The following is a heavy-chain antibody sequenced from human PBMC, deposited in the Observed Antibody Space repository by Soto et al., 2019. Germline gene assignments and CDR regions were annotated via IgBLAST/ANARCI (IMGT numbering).Heavy chain of an antibody. Sequence: HPGGSLRLSCAASGFTFSSYAMGWVRQGPGKGLEWVAVVSIGGSTHYADSVRGRFTISRDNSKNTLSLQMNSLTAEDTAVYFCAKRRGAGGHFDYWGQRALVTVSS. D-gene: IGHD2-15*01. CDR2: VSIGGST. CDR3: AKRRGAGGHFDY. J-gene: IGHJ4*02. V-gene: IGHV3-23*01. CDR1: GFTFSSYA.